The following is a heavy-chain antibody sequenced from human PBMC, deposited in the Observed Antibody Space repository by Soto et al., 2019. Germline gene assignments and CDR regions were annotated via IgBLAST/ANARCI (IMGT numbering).Heavy chain of an antibody. D-gene: IGHD2-15*01. V-gene: IGHV1-69*04. CDR1: GGTFSSYT. J-gene: IGHJ5*02. Sequence: ASVKVSCKASGGTFSSYTISWVRQAPGQGLEWMGRIIPILGIANCAQKFQGRVTITADKSTSTAYMELGSLRSEDTAVYYCARDTYCSGGSCYSVVNNWFDPWGQGTLVTVSS. CDR3: ARDTYCSGGSCYSVVNNWFDP. CDR2: IIPILGIA.